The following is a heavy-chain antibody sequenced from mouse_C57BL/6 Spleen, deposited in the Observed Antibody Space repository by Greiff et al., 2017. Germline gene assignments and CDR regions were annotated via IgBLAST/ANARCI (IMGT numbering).Heavy chain of an antibody. CDR1: GYTFTSYG. CDR3: ARARSTMVTTDAMDY. Sequence: VKLMESGAELARPGASVKLSCKASGYTFTSYGISWVKQRTGQGLEWIGEIYPRSGNTYYNEKFKGKATLTADKSSSTAYMGLRSLTSDDSAVYFCARARSTMVTTDAMDYWGQGTSVTVSS. J-gene: IGHJ4*01. V-gene: IGHV1-81*01. CDR2: IYPRSGNT. D-gene: IGHD2-2*01.